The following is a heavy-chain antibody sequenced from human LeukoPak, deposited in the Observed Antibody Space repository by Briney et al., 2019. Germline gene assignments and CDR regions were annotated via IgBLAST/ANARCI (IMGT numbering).Heavy chain of an antibody. CDR2: IYSGGST. CDR1: GFTFSSYA. J-gene: IGHJ5*02. Sequence: GGSLRLSCAASGFTFSSYAMSWVRQAPGKGLEWVSVIYSGGSTDYADSVKGRFTISRDNSKNTLYLQMNSLRVEDTAVYFCXXXXXXGGRCCDWFDPWGQGTLVTVSS. V-gene: IGHV3-53*01. D-gene: IGHD2-15*01. CDR3: XXXXXXGGRCCDWFDP.